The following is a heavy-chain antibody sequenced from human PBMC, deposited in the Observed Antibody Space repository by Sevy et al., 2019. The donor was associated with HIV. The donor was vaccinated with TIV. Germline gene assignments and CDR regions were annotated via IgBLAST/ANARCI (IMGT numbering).Heavy chain of an antibody. V-gene: IGHV3-33*08. CDR2: IWYDGSNK. CDR1: GFTFKTYG. D-gene: IGHD3-22*01. J-gene: IGHJ4*02. Sequence: GGSLRLSCAASGFTFKTYGMHWVRQAPGKGLEWVAVIWYDGSNKYYADSVKGRFTISRDNSKNTLYLQMNSLRAEDTAVYYCAMNYYDSSGSSFFFDYWGQGTLVTVSS. CDR3: AMNYYDSSGSSFFFDY.